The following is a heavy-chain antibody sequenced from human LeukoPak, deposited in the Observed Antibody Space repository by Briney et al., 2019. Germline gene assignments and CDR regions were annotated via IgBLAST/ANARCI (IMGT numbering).Heavy chain of an antibody. CDR1: GGSISSYY. V-gene: IGHV4-59*01. J-gene: IGHJ6*02. CDR2: IYYSGST. CDR3: ARVPMGIYYYDGMDV. D-gene: IGHD6-13*01. Sequence: SETLSLTCTVSGGSISSYYWSWIRQPPGKGLEWIGYIYYSGSTNYNPSLKSRVTISVDTSKNQFSLKLSSVTAADTAVYYCARVPMGIYYYDGMDVWGQGTTVTVSS.